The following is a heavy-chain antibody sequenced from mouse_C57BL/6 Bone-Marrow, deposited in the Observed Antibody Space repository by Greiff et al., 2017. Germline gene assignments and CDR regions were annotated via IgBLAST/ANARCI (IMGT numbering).Heavy chain of an antibody. J-gene: IGHJ4*01. CDR1: GFTFSSYA. CDR2: ISDGGSYN. Sequence: DVMLVESGGGLVQPAGSLKLSCAVSGFTFSSYAMSWVRQTPEKRLEWVATISDGGSYNYYPDNVKGRFTISRDNAKNDLYLTMSHLKSEDTVMYYCARAPYCYVSRAMDYWGQGTSVTVS. CDR3: ARAPYCYVSRAMDY. D-gene: IGHD1-1*01. V-gene: IGHV5-4*03.